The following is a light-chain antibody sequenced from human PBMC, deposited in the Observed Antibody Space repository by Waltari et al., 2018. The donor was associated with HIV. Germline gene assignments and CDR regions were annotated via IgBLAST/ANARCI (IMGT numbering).Light chain of an antibody. J-gene: IGLJ3*02. CDR1: SSNIGAGYD. V-gene: IGLV1-40*01. Sequence: QSVLTQPPSVSGAPGQRVTISCTGSSSNIGAGYDVQWYQQLPGAAPKLLIFGADIRAAGVPDRFSGSKSGRSASLAISGLQSDDEADYFCQSYDTDLKSGVFGGGTKVTVL. CDR3: QSYDTDLKSGV. CDR2: GAD.